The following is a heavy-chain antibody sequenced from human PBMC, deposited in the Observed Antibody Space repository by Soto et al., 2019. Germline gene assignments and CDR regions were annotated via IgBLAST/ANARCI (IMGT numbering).Heavy chain of an antibody. D-gene: IGHD3-10*01. CDR2: INGGNGYA. V-gene: IGHV1-3*01. CDR3: ARATYTSGGSPTFAMDV. Sequence: QVHLVQSGAEVKEPGASVRVSCKASGYTFSSNAIHWVRQAPGQELEWMGWINGGNGYAKYSQNFQDRVTLTRDASASTTYMELSNLRSEDTAIFYCARATYTSGGSPTFAMDVWGQGTTVTVSS. J-gene: IGHJ6*02. CDR1: GYTFSSNA.